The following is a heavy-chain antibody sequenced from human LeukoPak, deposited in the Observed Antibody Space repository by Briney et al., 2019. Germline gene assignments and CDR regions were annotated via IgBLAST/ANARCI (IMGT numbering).Heavy chain of an antibody. CDR2: ISGSSSYI. CDR1: GFTFSSYS. V-gene: IGHV3-21*01. D-gene: IGHD5-12*01. CDR3: ARGFGYGAFDI. Sequence: PGGSLSLSCAASGFTFSSYSMNWVRQAPGEGLEWVSSISGSSSYIFYADSVKGRFTISRDNAKNSLYLQMNSLRAEDTAVYYCARGFGYGAFDIWGQGTVVAVSS. J-gene: IGHJ3*02.